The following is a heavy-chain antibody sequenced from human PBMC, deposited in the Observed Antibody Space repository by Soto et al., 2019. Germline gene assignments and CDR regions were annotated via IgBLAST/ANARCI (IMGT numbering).Heavy chain of an antibody. D-gene: IGHD2-2*01. Sequence: SETLSLTCTVSGGSISSYYWSWIRQPAGKGLEWIGRIYTSGSTNYNPSLKSRVTMSVDTSKNQFSLKLSSVTAADTAVYYCARDLGYCSSTSCPSRRLDPWGQGTLVTVS. CDR2: IYTSGST. V-gene: IGHV4-4*07. CDR1: GGSISSYY. CDR3: ARDLGYCSSTSCPSRRLDP. J-gene: IGHJ5*02.